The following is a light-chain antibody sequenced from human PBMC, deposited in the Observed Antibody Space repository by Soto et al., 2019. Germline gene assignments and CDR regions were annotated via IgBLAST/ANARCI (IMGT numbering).Light chain of an antibody. Sequence: EFVLTQSSATLSVSPGERATLSCRASQSVSSNLAWYQQKPGQAPRLLIYGASTRATGIPARFSGSGSGTEFTLTISSLQSEDFAVYYCQQYNNWPRTFGQGTKVDI. CDR2: GAS. J-gene: IGKJ1*01. CDR1: QSVSSN. V-gene: IGKV3-15*01. CDR3: QQYNNWPRT.